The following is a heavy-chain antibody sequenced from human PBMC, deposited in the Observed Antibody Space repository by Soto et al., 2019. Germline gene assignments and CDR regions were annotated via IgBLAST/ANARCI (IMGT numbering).Heavy chain of an antibody. V-gene: IGHV3-30-3*01. CDR3: ARALAARENDY. CDR2: ISYDGSNK. D-gene: IGHD6-6*01. CDR1: GFTFSSYA. Sequence: PGGSLRLSCAASGFTFSSYAMHWVRQAPGKGLEWVAVISYDGSNKYYADSVKGRFTISRDNSKNTLYLQMNSLRAEDTAVYYCARALAARENDYWGQGTLVTVSS. J-gene: IGHJ4*02.